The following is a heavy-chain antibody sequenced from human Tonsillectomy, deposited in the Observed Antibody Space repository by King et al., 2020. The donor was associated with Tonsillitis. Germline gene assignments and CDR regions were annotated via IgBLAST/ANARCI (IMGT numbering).Heavy chain of an antibody. Sequence: QLQESGPGLVKPSETLSLTCTVSGDSIGTYYWSWIRQPPGKGLEWIGYVYYTGANMYNPSLKTRVTISDDTSKNQFSLRLTSVTAAHTAVYYCARHSGYASGWFSHWGQGILVTVSA. J-gene: IGHJ5*02. V-gene: IGHV4-59*08. CDR1: GDSIGTYY. CDR3: ARHSGYASGWFSH. CDR2: VYYTGAN. D-gene: IGHD6-19*01.